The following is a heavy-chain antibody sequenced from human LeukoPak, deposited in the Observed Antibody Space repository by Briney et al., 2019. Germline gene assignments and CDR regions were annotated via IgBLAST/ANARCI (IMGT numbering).Heavy chain of an antibody. J-gene: IGHJ4*02. CDR3: AKGLTYSSGWCAFDY. V-gene: IGHV3-23*01. CDR1: GFTFSSYG. CDR2: ISGSGGST. Sequence: GGSLRLSCAASGFTFSSYGMSWVRQAPGKGLEWVSAISGSGGSTYYADSVKGRFTISRDNSKNTLYLQMNSLRAEDTAVYYCAKGLTYSSGWCAFDYWGQGTLVTVSS. D-gene: IGHD6-19*01.